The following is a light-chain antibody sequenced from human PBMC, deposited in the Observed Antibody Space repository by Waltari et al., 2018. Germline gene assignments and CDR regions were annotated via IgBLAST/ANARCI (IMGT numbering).Light chain of an antibody. J-gene: IGKJ3*01. CDR2: AAS. V-gene: IGKV1-39*01. Sequence: DIQMTQSPSSLSASVGDRVTSSCRASQSISSYLNWYQQKPGKAPTLLIYAASSLQSGVPSRVGDSGSGTDFTLTISSLQPEDFATYYCQQSYSTPITFGPGTKVDIK. CDR1: QSISSY. CDR3: QQSYSTPIT.